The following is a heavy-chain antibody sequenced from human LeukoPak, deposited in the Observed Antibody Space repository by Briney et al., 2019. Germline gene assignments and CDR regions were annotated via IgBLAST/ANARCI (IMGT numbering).Heavy chain of an antibody. V-gene: IGHV4-59*12. CDR3: ARAYYYDSSGYYPLFDY. CDR2: IYYSGST. J-gene: IGHJ4*02. D-gene: IGHD3-22*01. CDR1: GGSISSYY. Sequence: PSETLSLTCTVSGGSISSYYWSWIRQPPGKGLEWIGYIYYSGSTNYNPSLKSRVTISVDTSKNQFSLKLSSVTAADTAVYYRARAYYYDSSGYYPLFDYWGQGTLVTVSS.